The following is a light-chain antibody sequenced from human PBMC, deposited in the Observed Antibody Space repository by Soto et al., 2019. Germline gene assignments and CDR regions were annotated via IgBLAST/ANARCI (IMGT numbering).Light chain of an antibody. CDR1: ERVSNY. V-gene: IGKV3-11*01. CDR2: DTS. Sequence: ETVLTQSPATLSLSPGERATLSCRASERVSNYLAWYQHKPGQAPRLLIYDTSYRSTGIPARFSDSGSGTDFTLTTCSKGPDDFAVYYCQQRDNWMYTFGQGTKL. J-gene: IGKJ2*01. CDR3: QQRDNWMYT.